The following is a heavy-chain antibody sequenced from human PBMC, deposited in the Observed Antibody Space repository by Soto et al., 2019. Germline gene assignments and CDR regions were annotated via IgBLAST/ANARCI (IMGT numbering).Heavy chain of an antibody. CDR1: GGTFSSYA. D-gene: IGHD6-19*01. V-gene: IGHV1-69*06. Sequence: QVQLVQSGAEVKKPGSSVKVSCKASGGTFSSYAISWVRQAPGQGLEWMGGILPLFDKANYAQKFQGRVTITADKSTTTAYMGLCTLRSEDTAVYYCARTGLAVPGTLWSYWFDPWGQGTLVTVSS. J-gene: IGHJ5*02. CDR2: ILPLFDKA. CDR3: ARTGLAVPGTLWSYWFDP.